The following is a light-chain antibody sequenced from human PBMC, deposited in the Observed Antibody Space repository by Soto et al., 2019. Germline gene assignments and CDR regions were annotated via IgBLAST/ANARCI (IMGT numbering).Light chain of an antibody. CDR3: ATLDRSLSVGV. CDR2: DND. CDR1: SSNIGNNY. Sequence: QSVLTQPPSVSAAPGQKVTISCSGSSSNIGNNYVFWYQQLPGTAPKLLIYDNDKRPSGIPDRFSGSKSGTSATLGITGLQTGDEADYYCATLDRSLSVGVFGGGTKRTV. V-gene: IGLV1-51*01. J-gene: IGLJ2*01.